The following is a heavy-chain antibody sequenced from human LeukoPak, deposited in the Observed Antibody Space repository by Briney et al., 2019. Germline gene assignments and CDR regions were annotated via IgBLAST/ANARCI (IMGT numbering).Heavy chain of an antibody. V-gene: IGHV3-23*01. J-gene: IGHJ6*03. Sequence: GGSLRHSCVPSGFTFSSSATSWVRQAPGEGLEWVSAISGSGGRTYYADSVKGRFTISRDNSKNTLYMQMNSLRAEGTAVYYCAKDQSGSPSPDMDVCGKGTTVTVSS. CDR2: ISGSGGRT. CDR1: GFTFSSSA. D-gene: IGHD1-26*01. CDR3: AKDQSGSPSPDMDV.